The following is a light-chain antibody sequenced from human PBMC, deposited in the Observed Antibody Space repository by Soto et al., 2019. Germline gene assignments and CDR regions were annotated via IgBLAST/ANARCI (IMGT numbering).Light chain of an antibody. CDR1: QSVSNSY. CDR3: QQYGSSPSST. CDR2: GAS. Sequence: EIVLTQSPGTLSLSPGERATLSCRASQSVSNSYLAWYQQKPGQAPRLLIYGASTRAPDTPDRFSGSGSGTDFTLTISRLEPEDFAVYYCQQYGSSPSSTFGQGTKLEIK. V-gene: IGKV3-20*01. J-gene: IGKJ2*01.